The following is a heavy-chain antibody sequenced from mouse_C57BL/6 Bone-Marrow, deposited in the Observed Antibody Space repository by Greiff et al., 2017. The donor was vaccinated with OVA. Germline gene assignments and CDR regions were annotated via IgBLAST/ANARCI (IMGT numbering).Heavy chain of an antibody. CDR2: INPNNGGT. D-gene: IGHD2-4*01. J-gene: IGHJ3*01. Sequence: EVQLQQSGPELVKPGASVKISCKASGYTFTDYYMNWVKQSHGKSLEWIGDINPNNGGTSYNQKFKGKATLTVDKSSSTAYMELRSLTSEDSAVYYCAYNTGLRRHFAYWGQGTLVTVSA. V-gene: IGHV1-26*01. CDR1: GYTFTDYY. CDR3: AYNTGLRRHFAY.